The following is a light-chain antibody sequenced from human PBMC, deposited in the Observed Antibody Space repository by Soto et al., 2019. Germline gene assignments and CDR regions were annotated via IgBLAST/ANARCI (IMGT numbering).Light chain of an antibody. Sequence: QSALTQPASVSGSPGQSITISCTGTSSDVGSYNLVSWYQQHPGKAPKLMIYEGSKRPSGVSNGFSGSKSGNTASLTISGLQAEDEADYYCCSYAGPGTYVFGTGTKLTVL. CDR1: SSDVGSYNL. J-gene: IGLJ1*01. CDR2: EGS. CDR3: CSYAGPGTYV. V-gene: IGLV2-23*01.